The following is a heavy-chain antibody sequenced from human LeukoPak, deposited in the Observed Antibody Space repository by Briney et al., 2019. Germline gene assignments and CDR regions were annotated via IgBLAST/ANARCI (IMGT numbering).Heavy chain of an antibody. CDR1: GGSINSGGYY. CDR3: ARDSLRGLPDAFDI. J-gene: IGHJ3*02. CDR2: IYQSGST. D-gene: IGHD3-16*01. Sequence: PSETLSLTCTVSGGSINSGGYYWSWIRQPPGKGLEWIGYIYQSGSTYYNPSLKSRVTISVDRSKNQFYLNLTSVTAADTAVYYCARDSLRGLPDAFDIWGQGTMVTVSS. V-gene: IGHV4-30-2*01.